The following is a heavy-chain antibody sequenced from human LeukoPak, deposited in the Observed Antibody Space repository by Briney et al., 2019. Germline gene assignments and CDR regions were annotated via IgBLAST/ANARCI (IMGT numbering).Heavy chain of an antibody. CDR1: GFTFSSYS. CDR2: ISSSSSYI. D-gene: IGHD6-13*01. CDR3: ARDGIAAAAFDI. V-gene: IGHV3-21*01. J-gene: IGHJ3*02. Sequence: GGSLRLSCAASGFTFSSYSMNWVRQAPGKGLEWVSSISSSSSYIHYADSVKGRFTISRDNAKNSLYLQMNSLRAEDTAVYYCARDGIAAAAFDIWGQGTMVTVSS.